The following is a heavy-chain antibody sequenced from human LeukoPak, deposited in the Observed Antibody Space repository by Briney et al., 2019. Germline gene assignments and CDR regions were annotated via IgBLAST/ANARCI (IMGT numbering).Heavy chain of an antibody. J-gene: IGHJ6*03. Sequence: GGSLRLSCVASGFIGSSYYMTWVRQAPGRGLEWVSVIYSGGSTYYADSVKGRFAISRDNAKNSVYLQMTSLRAEDTALYYCAKDATAVPGTVYMDVWGKGTTVTISS. V-gene: IGHV3-53*01. CDR2: IYSGGST. CDR3: AKDATAVPGTVYMDV. CDR1: GFIGSSYY. D-gene: IGHD2-2*01.